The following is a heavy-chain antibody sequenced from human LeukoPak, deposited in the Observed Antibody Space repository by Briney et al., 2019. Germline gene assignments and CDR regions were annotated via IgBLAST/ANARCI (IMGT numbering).Heavy chain of an antibody. CDR2: IGSDGGIT. CDR3: AEVPGSYYEDFDY. V-gene: IGHV3-23*01. Sequence: GGSLRLSCAASGFTLSNYAMCWVRQAPGKGLGWVSGIGSDGGITYYADSVKGRFTIARDNSKNTVYLQMNTLRAEDTALYYCAEVPGSYYEDFDYWGQGILVTVSS. D-gene: IGHD3-10*01. J-gene: IGHJ4*02. CDR1: GFTLSNYA.